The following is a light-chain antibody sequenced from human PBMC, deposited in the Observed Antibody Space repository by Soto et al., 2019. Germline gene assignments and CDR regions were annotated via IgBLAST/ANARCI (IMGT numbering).Light chain of an antibody. CDR1: QDINSY. CDR3: QQLHVYPST. Sequence: IPLTQSPSSLSASVGARVTITCRASQDINSYLAWYQHKPGKAPNLVIYAGTSLQSGVPSRFSGSGSGTEFTLPISSLQPEDFATYYCQQLHVYPSTFGGGTKVE. V-gene: IGKV1-9*01. CDR2: AGT. J-gene: IGKJ4*01.